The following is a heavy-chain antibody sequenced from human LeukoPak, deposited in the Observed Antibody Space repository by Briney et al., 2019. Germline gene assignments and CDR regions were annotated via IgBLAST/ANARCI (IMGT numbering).Heavy chain of an antibody. CDR1: GFTFSGYA. CDR3: AKLSDISWYQGWFHP. Sequence: GGSLRLSCAASGFTFSGYAMSWVREAPGKGLDWVSGISGSGGSTYYTDSVQGRFTISRDNSKNTLFLQMNSLGAEDTAVYYCAKLSDISWYQGWFHPWGQGTLVTVSS. V-gene: IGHV3-23*01. J-gene: IGHJ5*02. CDR2: ISGSGGST. D-gene: IGHD6-13*01.